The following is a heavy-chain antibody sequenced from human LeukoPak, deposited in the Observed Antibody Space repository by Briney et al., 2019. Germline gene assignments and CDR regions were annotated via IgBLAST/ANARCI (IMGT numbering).Heavy chain of an antibody. J-gene: IGHJ6*02. D-gene: IGHD1-26*01. CDR1: GYSFTSYW. V-gene: IGHV5-51*01. CDR2: IYPSDSDT. Sequence: GESLKISCKGSGYSFTSYWIGWVRQMPGKGLEWMGIIYPSDSDTRKSPSFQGQVTISADKSISTAYLQWSGLKASDTAMYYCARHLGESYDDWYYGMDVRGQGTTVTVSS. CDR3: ARHLGESYDDWYYGMDV.